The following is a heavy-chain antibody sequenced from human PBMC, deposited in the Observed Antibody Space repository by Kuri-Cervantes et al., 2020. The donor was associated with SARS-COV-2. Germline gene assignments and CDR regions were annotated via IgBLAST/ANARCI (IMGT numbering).Heavy chain of an antibody. Sequence: ASAKVSCKASGYTFTSYAMHWVRQAPGQRLEWMGWINAGNGNTKYSQKFQGRVTITRDKSASTAYMELSSLRSEDTAVYYCARSGIAAADPFDYWGQGTLVTVSS. V-gene: IGHV1-3*01. CDR3: ARSGIAAADPFDY. CDR1: GYTFTSYA. D-gene: IGHD6-13*01. J-gene: IGHJ4*02. CDR2: INAGNGNT.